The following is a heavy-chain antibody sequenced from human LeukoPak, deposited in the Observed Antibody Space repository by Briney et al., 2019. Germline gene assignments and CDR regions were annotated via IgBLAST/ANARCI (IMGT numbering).Heavy chain of an antibody. D-gene: IGHD6-19*01. CDR2: IYYTGGT. J-gene: IGHJ4*02. CDR1: GGSIGSDY. CDR3: AKYGNSGWVIDN. V-gene: IGHV4-59*08. Sequence: SETLSLTCAVSGGSIGSDYWTWIRQPPGKGLEYIGYIYYTGGTNYNPSLKSRVTISVDTSKNQFSLKLSSVTAADTAVYFCAKYGNSGWVIDNWGQGTLVTVTS.